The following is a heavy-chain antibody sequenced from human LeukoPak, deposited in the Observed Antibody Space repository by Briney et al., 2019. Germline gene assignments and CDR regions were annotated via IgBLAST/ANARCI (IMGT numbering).Heavy chain of an antibody. V-gene: IGHV4-38-2*01. D-gene: IGHD1-26*01. Sequence: PSETLSLTCAVSGYSISSGYYWGWIRQPPGKGLEWIGSIYHSGSTYYNPSLKSRDTISVDTSKNQFSLKLSSVTAADTAVYYCARHRPSGSYLDPWGQGTLVTVSS. CDR2: IYHSGST. J-gene: IGHJ5*02. CDR3: ARHRPSGSYLDP. CDR1: GYSISSGYY.